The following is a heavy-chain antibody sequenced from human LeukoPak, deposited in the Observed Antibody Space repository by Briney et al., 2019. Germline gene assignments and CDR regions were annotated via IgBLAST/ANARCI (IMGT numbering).Heavy chain of an antibody. CDR2: ISSTGNYI. D-gene: IGHD4-23*01. CDR1: GFTFSSSG. CDR3: ARDRGGRGLDY. Sequence: GRSPRLSCAASGFTFSSSGMNWVRQAPGKGLEWVSSISSTGNYIYYTESMKGRFTISRDNAKNSLFLQMNSLRAEDTAVYYCARDRGGRGLDYWGQGTLVTVSS. V-gene: IGHV3-21*06. J-gene: IGHJ4*02.